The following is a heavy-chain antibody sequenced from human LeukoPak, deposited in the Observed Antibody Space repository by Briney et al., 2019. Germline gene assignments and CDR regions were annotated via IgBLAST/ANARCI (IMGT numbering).Heavy chain of an antibody. CDR3: ARDRGLAVAGTYYYYGMDV. J-gene: IGHJ6*04. CDR2: TYYRSKWYN. V-gene: IGHV6-1*01. D-gene: IGHD6-19*01. CDR1: GDSVSSNSAA. Sequence: SRTLSLTCAISGDSVSSNSAAWNWIRQSPSRGLEWLGRTYYRSKWYNDYAVSVKSRITINPDTSKNQFSLQLNSVTPEDTAVYYCARDRGLAVAGTYYYYGMDVWGKGTTVTVSS.